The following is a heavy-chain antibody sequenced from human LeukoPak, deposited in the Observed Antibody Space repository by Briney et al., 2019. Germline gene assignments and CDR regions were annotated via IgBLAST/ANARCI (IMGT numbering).Heavy chain of an antibody. V-gene: IGHV3-30-3*01. J-gene: IGHJ4*02. CDR3: ARSKIYYDSSGSPYYFDY. Sequence: GGSLRLSCAASGFTFSSYAMHWVRQAPGKGLEWVAVISYDGSNKYYADSVKGRFTISRDNSKNTLYLQMNSLRAEDTAVYYCARSKIYYDSSGSPYYFDYWGQGTLVTVSS. D-gene: IGHD3-22*01. CDR2: ISYDGSNK. CDR1: GFTFSSYA.